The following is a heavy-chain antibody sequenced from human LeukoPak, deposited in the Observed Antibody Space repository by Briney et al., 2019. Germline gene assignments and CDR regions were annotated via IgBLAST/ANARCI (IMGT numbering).Heavy chain of an antibody. J-gene: IGHJ4*02. CDR2: VYRSGTT. D-gene: IGHD4-11*01. V-gene: IGHV4-31*11. CDR3: ARGGATTITLIY. CDR1: GGSFSGGSYQ. Sequence: SETLSLTCAVYGGSFSGGSYQWTWIRQHPGKGLEWIGCVYRSGTTYYNPSLKSRVTISLDTSKNQFSLRLSSVTAADTAIYYCARGGATTITLIYWGQGTLVTVSS.